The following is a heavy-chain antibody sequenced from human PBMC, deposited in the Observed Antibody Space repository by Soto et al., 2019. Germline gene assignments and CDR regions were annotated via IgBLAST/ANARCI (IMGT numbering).Heavy chain of an antibody. CDR3: ARDRGVAPPVAGNTHYYYYMDV. J-gene: IGHJ6*03. D-gene: IGHD6-19*01. CDR1: GYSFTNYG. CDR2: ISAYNGDT. Sequence: QDQLVQSGGEVKKPGASVKVSCKASGYSFTNYGITWVRQAPGQGFEWMGWISAYNGDTNYAQKHQGRVTMTTDASTSTAYLELGSLRSDDTALYYCARDRGVAPPVAGNTHYYYYMDVWGKGTTVTVSS. V-gene: IGHV1-18*01.